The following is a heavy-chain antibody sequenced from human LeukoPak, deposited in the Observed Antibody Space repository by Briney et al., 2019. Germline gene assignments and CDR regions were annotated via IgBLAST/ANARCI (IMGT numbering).Heavy chain of an antibody. Sequence: GGALQISCKGSGYSFTSYWIGWGRRMPGKGGGWRGIIYPGDCDTRYSPSFQGQVPISADNSISTAYLQWSSLKASDTAMYYCARLGERLVVPARDWGQGTLVTVSS. CDR1: GYSFTSYW. D-gene: IGHD2-2*01. CDR2: IYPGDCDT. V-gene: IGHV5-51*01. J-gene: IGHJ4*02. CDR3: ARLGERLVVPARD.